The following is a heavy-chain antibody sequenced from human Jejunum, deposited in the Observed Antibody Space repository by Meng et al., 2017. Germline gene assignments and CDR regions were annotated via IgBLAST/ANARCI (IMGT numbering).Heavy chain of an antibody. D-gene: IGHD3-22*01. V-gene: IGHV3-23*01. CDR3: ARYRYDGSNFYGLDV. CDR1: GFTFEDYT. CDR2: IGLDRVT. Sequence: GESLKISCTVSGFTFEDYTMHWVRQRPGKGLEWVSAIGLDRVTHHSDSVKGRFTISRDHSGSPLYLQMDSLRVEDTAIYYCARYRYDGSNFYGLDVWGQGTTVTVSS. J-gene: IGHJ6*02.